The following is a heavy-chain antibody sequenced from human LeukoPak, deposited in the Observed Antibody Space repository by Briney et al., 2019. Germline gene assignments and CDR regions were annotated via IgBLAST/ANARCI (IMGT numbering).Heavy chain of an antibody. Sequence: GGSLRLSCAASGFTFSSYSMNWVRQSPTKGLEWVANIKQDGSERYYVDSVKGRFTISRDNAKNSLSLQMNNLRVEDTAVYYCARAGSHWHYVYWGQGTVVTVSS. CDR3: ARAGSHWHYVY. CDR2: IKQDGSER. V-gene: IGHV3-7*01. J-gene: IGHJ4*02. CDR1: GFTFSSYS. D-gene: IGHD3-10*01.